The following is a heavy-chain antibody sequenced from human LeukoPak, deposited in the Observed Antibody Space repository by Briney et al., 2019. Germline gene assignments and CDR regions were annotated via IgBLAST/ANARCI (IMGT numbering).Heavy chain of an antibody. Sequence: GRSLRLSCTASGFTFGDYAMSWVRQAPGKGLEWVGFIRSKAYGGTTEYAASVKGRFTISRDDSKSIAYLQMNSLKTEDTAVYYCANRRPTFAAALDYWGQGTLVTVSS. J-gene: IGHJ4*02. CDR1: GFTFGDYA. V-gene: IGHV3-49*04. CDR3: ANRRPTFAAALDY. D-gene: IGHD1-14*01. CDR2: IRSKAYGGTT.